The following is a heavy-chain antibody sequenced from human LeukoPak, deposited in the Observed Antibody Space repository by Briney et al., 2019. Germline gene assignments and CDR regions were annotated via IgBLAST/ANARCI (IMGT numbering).Heavy chain of an antibody. V-gene: IGHV3-48*04. CDR3: AKDKVADFWSGYSLTQDAFDI. D-gene: IGHD3-3*01. J-gene: IGHJ3*02. CDR1: GFTFSSYS. Sequence: PGGSLRLSCAASGFTFSSYSMNWVRQAPGKGLEWVSYISSSSSTIYYADSVKGRFTISRDNAKNSLYLQMNSLRAEDTALYYCAKDKVADFWSGYSLTQDAFDIWGQGTMVTVSS. CDR2: ISSSSSTI.